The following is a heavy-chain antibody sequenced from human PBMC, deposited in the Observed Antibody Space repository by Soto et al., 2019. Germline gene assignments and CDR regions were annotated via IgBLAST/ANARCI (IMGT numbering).Heavy chain of an antibody. CDR1: GGSISSYY. V-gene: IGHV4-59*01. D-gene: IGHD3-3*01. CDR3: AADILRLRAFDI. J-gene: IGHJ3*02. CDR2: IYYSVST. Sequence: SETLSLTCTVSGGSISSYYWSWIRQPPGKGLEWIGYIYYSVSTNYNPSLKSRVTISVDTSKNQFSLKLSSVTAADTAVYYCAADILRLRAFDIWGQGTMVTFS.